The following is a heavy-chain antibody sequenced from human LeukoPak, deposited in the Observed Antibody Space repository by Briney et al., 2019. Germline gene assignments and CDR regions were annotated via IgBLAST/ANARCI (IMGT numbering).Heavy chain of an antibody. CDR1: GFTFSDYY. CDR2: ISSSGSTI. V-gene: IGHV3-11*01. D-gene: IGHD6-6*01. J-gene: IGHJ6*02. CDR3: ARGGYSSSLLYYYYGMDV. Sequence: GGSLRLSCAASGFTFSDYYMSWIRQAPGKGLEWVSYISSSGSTIYYADSVKGRFTISRDNAKNSLYLQMNSLRAEDTAVYYCARGGYSSSLLYYYYGMDVWGQGTTVTVSS.